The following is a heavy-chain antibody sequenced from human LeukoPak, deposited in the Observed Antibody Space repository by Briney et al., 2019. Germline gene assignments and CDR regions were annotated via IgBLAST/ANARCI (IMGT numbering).Heavy chain of an antibody. CDR1: GGSISSGSYY. J-gene: IGHJ5*02. D-gene: IGHD6-13*01. CDR2: IYTSGST. CDR3: AASSIAAAGTFSWFDP. V-gene: IGHV4-61*02. Sequence: SETLSLTCTVSGGSISSGSYYWSWIRQPAGKGLEWIGRIYTSGSTNYNPSLKSRVTISVDTPKNQFSLKLSSVTAADTAVYYCAASSIAAAGTFSWFDPWGQGTLVTVSS.